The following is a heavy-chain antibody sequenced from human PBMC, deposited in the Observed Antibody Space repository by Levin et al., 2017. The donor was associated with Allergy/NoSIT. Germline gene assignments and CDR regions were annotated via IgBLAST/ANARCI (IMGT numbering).Heavy chain of an antibody. CDR3: ASGSGYSSSWYRVDY. J-gene: IGHJ4*02. Sequence: GESLKISCKAFGHTFTSYGISWVRQAPGQGLEWMGWISAYNGNTNYAQKLQGRVTMTTDTSTSTAYMELRNLRSDDTAVYYCASGSGYSSSWYRVDYWGQGTLVTVSS. CDR2: ISAYNGNT. V-gene: IGHV1-18*01. D-gene: IGHD6-13*01. CDR1: GHTFTSYG.